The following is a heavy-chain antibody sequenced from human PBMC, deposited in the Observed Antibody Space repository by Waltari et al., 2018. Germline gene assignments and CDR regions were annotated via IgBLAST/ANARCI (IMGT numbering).Heavy chain of an antibody. CDR3: ARRGVAAMGGGSSWFDP. Sequence: EVHLVQSGAEVKKPGESLRISCKGSGYTFSDHWITWVRQVPGRGLEWEGKIDPSDSYTTYSPSFEGHVTFSSDKSINTAYLQWSSLKPSDTAIYYCARRGVAAMGGGSSWFDPWGRGTLVIVSS. D-gene: IGHD3-16*01. CDR1: GYTFSDHW. CDR2: IDPSDSYT. J-gene: IGHJ5*02. V-gene: IGHV5-10-1*01.